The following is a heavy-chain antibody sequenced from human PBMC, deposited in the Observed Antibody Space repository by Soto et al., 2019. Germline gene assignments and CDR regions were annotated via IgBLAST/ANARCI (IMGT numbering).Heavy chain of an antibody. CDR2: IIPILGIA. CDR3: ARVSMSLEGDY. V-gene: IGHV1-69*02. D-gene: IGHD3-22*01. Sequence: QVQLVQSGAEVKKPGSSVKVSCKTSGGTFSSYTISWVRQAPGQGLEWMGRIIPILGIANYAQKFQGRVTITADKSTSTAYMELSSLRSEDTAVYYRARVSMSLEGDYWGQGTLVTVSS. CDR1: GGTFSSYT. J-gene: IGHJ4*02.